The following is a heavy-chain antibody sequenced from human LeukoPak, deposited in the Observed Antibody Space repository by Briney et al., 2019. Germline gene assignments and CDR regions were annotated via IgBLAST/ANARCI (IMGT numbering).Heavy chain of an antibody. D-gene: IGHD5-18*01. V-gene: IGHV1-46*01. Sequence: GASVKVSCKASGYTFTGYYMHWVRQAPGQGLEWMGIINPSGGSTSYAQKFQGRVTMTRDTSTSTVYMELSSLRSEDTAVYYCARDGQLGGYSYGYWFCSWGQGTLVTVSS. J-gene: IGHJ4*02. CDR1: GYTFTGYY. CDR3: ARDGQLGGYSYGYWFCS. CDR2: INPSGGST.